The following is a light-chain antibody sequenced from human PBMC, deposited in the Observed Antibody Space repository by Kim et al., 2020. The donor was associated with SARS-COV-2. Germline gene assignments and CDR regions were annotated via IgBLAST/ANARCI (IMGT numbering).Light chain of an antibody. V-gene: IGLV2-8*01. CDR1: SSDIGAYKY. CDR2: EVN. Sequence: QSVTISGTGTSSDIGAYKYVSWYQQTPGKAPKLMIYEVNRRPSGVPDRFSGPKPGNTASLTVSGLQAEDEADYYCTSYAGSNNLDVFGTGTKVTVL. J-gene: IGLJ1*01. CDR3: TSYAGSNNLDV.